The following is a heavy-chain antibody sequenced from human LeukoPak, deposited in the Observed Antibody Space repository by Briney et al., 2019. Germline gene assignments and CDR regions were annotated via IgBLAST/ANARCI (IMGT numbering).Heavy chain of an antibody. D-gene: IGHD3-22*01. CDR1: GGSFSGYY. CDR2: INHSGST. V-gene: IGHV4-34*01. J-gene: IGHJ3*02. Sequence: SETLSLTCAVYGGSFSGYYWSWIRQPHGKGLEWIGEINHSGSTTYNPSLKSRVTISVDTSKNQFSRKLSSVTAADTAVYYCARGGSITMIVVVNTNAFDIWGQGTMVTVSS. CDR3: ARGGSITMIVVVNTNAFDI.